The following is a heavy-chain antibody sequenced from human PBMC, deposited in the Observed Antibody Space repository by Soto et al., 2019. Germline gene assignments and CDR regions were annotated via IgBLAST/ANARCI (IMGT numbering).Heavy chain of an antibody. Sequence: PGESLKISCRGSGYSFTTYWISWVRQMPGKGLEWMGKIDPGDSSTNYSPSFRGHITISVDRSINTAHLQFSSLKAADTAVYYCARIEKGYYHYYGLDRWGKGTKGTVAS. CDR1: GYSFTTYW. CDR3: ARIEKGYYHYYGLDR. J-gene: IGHJ6*04. V-gene: IGHV5-10-1*01. CDR2: IDPGDSST.